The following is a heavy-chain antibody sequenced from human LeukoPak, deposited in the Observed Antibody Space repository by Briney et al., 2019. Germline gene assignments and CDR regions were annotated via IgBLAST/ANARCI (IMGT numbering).Heavy chain of an antibody. Sequence: ASVKVSRKASGYTFTGYYMHWVRQAPGQGLEWMGWINPNSGGTNYAQKFQGRVTMTRDTSISTAYMELSRLRSDDTAVYYCARGWSGSYYSHYYYYMDVWGKGTTVTVSS. V-gene: IGHV1-2*02. J-gene: IGHJ6*03. D-gene: IGHD1-26*01. CDR3: ARGWSGSYYSHYYYYMDV. CDR1: GYTFTGYY. CDR2: INPNSGGT.